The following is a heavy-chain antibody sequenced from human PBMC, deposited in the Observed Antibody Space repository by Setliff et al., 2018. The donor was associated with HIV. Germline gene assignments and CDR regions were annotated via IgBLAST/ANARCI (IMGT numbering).Heavy chain of an antibody. J-gene: IGHJ4*02. D-gene: IGHD4-17*01. V-gene: IGHV4-59*01. CDR1: GVSISSNY. CDR2: LSYSGST. CDR3: ARARTTVIMMVDYFDQ. Sequence: PSETLSLTCNVSGVSISSNYWSWIRQPPGKGLEYIGYLSYSGSTNYAPSLRSRATISADTSKNQISLKLSSVTAADTAVYYCARARTTVIMMVDYFDQWGQGTLVTVSS.